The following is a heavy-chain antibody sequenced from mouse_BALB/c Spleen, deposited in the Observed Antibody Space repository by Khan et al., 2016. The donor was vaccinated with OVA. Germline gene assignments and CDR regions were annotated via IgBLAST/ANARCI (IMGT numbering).Heavy chain of an antibody. V-gene: IGHV1-7*01. CDR1: GYTFTSFW. D-gene: IGHD1-1*01. CDR2: INPSTDYT. CDR3: VNHGSTSAWFTY. J-gene: IGHJ3*01. Sequence: VQLQQSGAELAKPGASVKMSCKASGYTFTSFWMHWVKQRPGQGLEWIGYINPSTDYTEYNQRFKDKATLTADKSSSPAYMSLPSLTSDDSAVYYCVNHGSTSAWFTYWGQGTLGTVSA.